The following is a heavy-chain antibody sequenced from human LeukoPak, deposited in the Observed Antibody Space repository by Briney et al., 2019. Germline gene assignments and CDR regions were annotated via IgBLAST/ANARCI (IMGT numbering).Heavy chain of an antibody. CDR2: INPNSGGT. J-gene: IGHJ4*02. D-gene: IGHD6-6*01. CDR1: GYTFTGYY. Sequence: GASVKVSCKASGYTFTGYYMHWVRQAPGQGLEWMGWINPNSGGTNYAQKFQGGVTMTRDTSISTAYMELSRLRSDDTAVYYCARVTIYSSSSGIDYWGQGTLVTVSS. V-gene: IGHV1-2*02. CDR3: ARVTIYSSSSGIDY.